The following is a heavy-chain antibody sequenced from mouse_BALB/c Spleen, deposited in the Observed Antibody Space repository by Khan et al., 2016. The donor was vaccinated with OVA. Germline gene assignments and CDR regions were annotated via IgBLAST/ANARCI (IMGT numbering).Heavy chain of an antibody. D-gene: IGHD1-2*01. CDR3: ARVPTFITTALDY. CDR2: ITNGGGST. J-gene: IGHJ4*01. CDR1: GFTFSSNT. Sequence: EVELVESGGGLVQPGGSLKLSCAASGFTFSSNTMSWVRQTPEKRLEWVAYITNGGGSTYYPDNVKGRFTITRNNAKNTLYLQMSSLKSEDTAMYYCARVPTFITTALDYWGQGTSVTVSS. V-gene: IGHV5-12-2*01.